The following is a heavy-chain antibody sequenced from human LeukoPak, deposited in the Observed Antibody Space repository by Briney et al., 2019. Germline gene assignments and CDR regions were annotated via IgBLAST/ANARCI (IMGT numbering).Heavy chain of an antibody. CDR3: ARGKSNLVALNWLDP. D-gene: IGHD5-24*01. CDR1: GYTFTSYG. V-gene: IGHV1-2*02. Sequence: ASVKVSCKASGYTFTSYGISWVRQAPGQGLEWMGWINPSDTNYAQNFQDRVTMTRDTSISTAYMELSRLTSDDTATYYCARGKSNLVALNWLDPWGQGTLVTVSS. CDR2: INPSDT. J-gene: IGHJ5*02.